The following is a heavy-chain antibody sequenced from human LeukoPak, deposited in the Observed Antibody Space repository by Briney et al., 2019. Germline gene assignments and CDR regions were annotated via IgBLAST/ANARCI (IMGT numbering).Heavy chain of an antibody. V-gene: IGHV2-5*01. Sequence: ESGPTLVEPTQTLTLTCTFSGFSLSTSGVGVGWIRQPPGKALEWLALIYWNDDKRYSPSLKGRLTITKDTSKNQVVLTMTNMDPVDTATYYCAHSQDQDYVWGSYRSYYLDYWGQGTLVTVSS. CDR3: AHSQDQDYVWGSYRSYYLDY. CDR1: GFSLSTSGVG. CDR2: IYWNDDK. J-gene: IGHJ4*02. D-gene: IGHD3-16*02.